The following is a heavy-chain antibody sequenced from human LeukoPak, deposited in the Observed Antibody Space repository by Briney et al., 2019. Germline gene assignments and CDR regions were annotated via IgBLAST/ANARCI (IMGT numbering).Heavy chain of an antibody. CDR3: VRNPYNQGDY. Sequence: GGSLRLSCTASGFTFSSYWMHWVRQTPGTGLEWVSRISSDGSSTTYGDSVKGRFTLSRDNAKSTLYLQMNNLRAEDTAVYYCVRNPYNQGDYWGQGTLVTVSS. V-gene: IGHV3-74*01. CDR2: ISSDGSST. CDR1: GFTFSSYW. D-gene: IGHD1-14*01. J-gene: IGHJ4*02.